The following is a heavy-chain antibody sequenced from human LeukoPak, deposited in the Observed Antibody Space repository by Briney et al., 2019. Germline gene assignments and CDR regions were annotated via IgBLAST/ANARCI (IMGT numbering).Heavy chain of an antibody. CDR2: IIPILGIA. CDR3: ARDLGGGLEDY. Sequence: SVTVSCKASGYTFTSYGISWVRQAPGQGLEWMGRIIPILGIANYAQKFQGRVTITADKSTSTAYMELSSLRSEDTAVYYCARDLGGGLEDYWGQGTLVTVSS. CDR1: GYTFTSYG. J-gene: IGHJ4*02. V-gene: IGHV1-69*04. D-gene: IGHD1-1*01.